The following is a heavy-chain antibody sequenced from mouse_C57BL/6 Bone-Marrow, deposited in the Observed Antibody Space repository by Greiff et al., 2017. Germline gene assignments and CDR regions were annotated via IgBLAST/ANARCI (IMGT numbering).Heavy chain of an antibody. Sequence: EVKLMESGPVLVKPGASVKMSCKASGYTFTDYYMNWVKQSHGKSLEWIGVINPYNGGTSYNQKFKGKATLTVDKSSSTAYIELNSLTSEDSAVYYCARETYYYGSRPWAMDYWGQGTSVSVSS. D-gene: IGHD1-1*01. CDR3: ARETYYYGSRPWAMDY. CDR2: INPYNGGT. CDR1: GYTFTDYY. V-gene: IGHV1-19*01. J-gene: IGHJ4*01.